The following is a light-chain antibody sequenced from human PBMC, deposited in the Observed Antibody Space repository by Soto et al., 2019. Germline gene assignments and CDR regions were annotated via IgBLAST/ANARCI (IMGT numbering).Light chain of an antibody. CDR1: QSVGSTY. Sequence: EIVLTQSPGTLSLSPGERATLSCRASQSVGSTYLAWYQQKPGQAPKLLIYGVSSRATGIPDRFSGSGSGTDFTLTISRLEPEDFAVYYCQQYGTSPLTFGPATKVDI. V-gene: IGKV3-20*01. CDR3: QQYGTSPLT. CDR2: GVS. J-gene: IGKJ3*01.